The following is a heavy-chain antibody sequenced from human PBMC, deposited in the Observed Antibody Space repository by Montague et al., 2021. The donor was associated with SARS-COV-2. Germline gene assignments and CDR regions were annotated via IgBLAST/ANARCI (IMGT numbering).Heavy chain of an antibody. CDR3: ARIVGDCSSDSCYAVR. D-gene: IGHD2-2*01. V-gene: IGHV4-39*01. J-gene: IGHJ4*02. CDR1: GASTNSNSYY. CDR2: LYYTGXT. Sequence: SETLSLTCAVSGASTNSNSYYWGWIRQPPGKGLDWIGSLYYTGXTXYTXXXKXRVTISGDTSKNQFSLKLTSVTAADTAVYYCARIVGDCSSDSCYAVRWGQGTVVTVSS.